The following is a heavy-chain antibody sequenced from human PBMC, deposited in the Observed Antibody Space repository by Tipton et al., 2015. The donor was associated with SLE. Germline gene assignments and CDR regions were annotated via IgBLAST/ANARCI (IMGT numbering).Heavy chain of an antibody. Sequence: SLRLSCAASGFTFSSYWMHWVRQAPGKGLEWVSAISGSGGSTYYADSVKGRFTISRDNSKNTLYLQMNSLRAEDTAVYYCARGASIAARHNWFDPWGQGTLVTVSS. V-gene: IGHV3-23*01. CDR3: ARGASIAARHNWFDP. CDR2: ISGSGGST. D-gene: IGHD6-6*01. CDR1: GFTFSSYW. J-gene: IGHJ5*02.